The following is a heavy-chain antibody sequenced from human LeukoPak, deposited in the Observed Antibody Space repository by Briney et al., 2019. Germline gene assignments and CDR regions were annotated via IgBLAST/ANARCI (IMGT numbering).Heavy chain of an antibody. D-gene: IGHD3-22*01. CDR3: ARGVGKYYYDSSGYYPSDY. Sequence: GRSLRLSCAASGFTFSSFGMHWVRQAPGKGLEWVALTWSDGSDYFYPDSVKGRFTISRDNSKNTLHLQMNSLRAEDTAVYYCARGVGKYYYDSSGYYPSDYWGQGTLVTVCS. CDR2: TWSDGSDY. V-gene: IGHV3-33*01. J-gene: IGHJ4*02. CDR1: GFTFSSFG.